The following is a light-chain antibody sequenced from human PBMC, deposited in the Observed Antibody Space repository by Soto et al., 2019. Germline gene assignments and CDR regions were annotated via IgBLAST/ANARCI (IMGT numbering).Light chain of an antibody. J-gene: IGLJ1*01. CDR2: ENN. V-gene: IGLV1-51*02. Sequence: SVLTQPPPVSSAPGQKVTISCSGSSSNIGNNYVSWYQQLPGTAPKLLIYENNKRPSGIPDRFSGSKSGTSATLGITGLQTGDEADYYCGTWDSSLSANVFGTGTKVTVL. CDR3: GTWDSSLSANV. CDR1: SSNIGNNY.